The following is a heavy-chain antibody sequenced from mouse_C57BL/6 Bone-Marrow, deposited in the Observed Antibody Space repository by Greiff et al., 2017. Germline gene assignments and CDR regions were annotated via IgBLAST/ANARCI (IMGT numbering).Heavy chain of an antibody. J-gene: IGHJ3*01. CDR2: IYPRSGNT. CDR1: GYTFTSYG. D-gene: IGHD2-2*01. V-gene: IGHV1-81*01. Sequence: VQLQQSGAELARPGASVKLSCTASGYTFTSYGISWVKQRTGQGLEWIGEIYPRSGNTYYTAKFKGKATLTADKSSSTAYMELRSLTSEDSAVYFCVVPNPNPIPRESQPAGLSYWGQETLVTVSA. CDR3: VVPNPNPIPRESQPAGLSY.